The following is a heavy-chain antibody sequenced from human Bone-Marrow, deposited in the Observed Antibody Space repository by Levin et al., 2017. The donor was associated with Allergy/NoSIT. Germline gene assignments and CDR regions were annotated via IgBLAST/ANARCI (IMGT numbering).Heavy chain of an antibody. CDR3: ARSGDVGYSYGSLWYFDL. CDR2: IIPIFGTA. V-gene: IGHV1-69*06. D-gene: IGHD5-18*01. J-gene: IGHJ2*01. Sequence: ASVKVSCKASGGTFSSYAISWVRQAPGQGLEWMGGIIPIFGTANYAQKFQGRVTITADKSTSTAYMELSSLRSEDTAVYYCARSGDVGYSYGSLWYFDLWGRGTLVTVSS. CDR1: GGTFSSYA.